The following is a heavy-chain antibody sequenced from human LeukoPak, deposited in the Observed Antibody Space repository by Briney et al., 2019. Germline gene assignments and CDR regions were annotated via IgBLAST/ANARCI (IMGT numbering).Heavy chain of an antibody. D-gene: IGHD3-22*01. CDR3: VKAILFGSVSYYAD. V-gene: IGHV3-64D*09. CDR1: GFTFSYFP. Sequence: GGSPRLSCSASGFTFSYFPMHWVGQAPRKGLEYVSAVSSDGGSTYYADSVRGRFTISRDNSKNTLSLQMGSLRPEDTAVYYCVKAILFGSVSYYADWGQGTLVTVSS. CDR2: VSSDGGST. J-gene: IGHJ4*02.